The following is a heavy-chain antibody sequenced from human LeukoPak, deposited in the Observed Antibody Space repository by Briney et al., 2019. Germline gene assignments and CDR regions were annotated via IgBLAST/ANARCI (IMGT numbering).Heavy chain of an antibody. J-gene: IGHJ4*02. CDR2: IIPIFGTA. CDR1: GYTFTGYY. Sequence: GASVKVSCKASGYTFTGYYMHWVRQAPGQGLEWMGGIIPIFGTANYAQKFQGRVTITADESTSTAYMELSSLRSEDTAVYYCASGYQRLVRFDYWGQGTLATVSS. D-gene: IGHD6-19*01. V-gene: IGHV1-69*13. CDR3: ASGYQRLVRFDY.